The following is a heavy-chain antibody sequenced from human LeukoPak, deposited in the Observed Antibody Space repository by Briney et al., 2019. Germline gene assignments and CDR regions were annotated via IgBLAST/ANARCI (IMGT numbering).Heavy chain of an antibody. CDR2: ISSSSNTI. CDR1: GFPFSSYS. CDR3: APGYCSSTSCTHYFEY. V-gene: IGHV3-48*04. D-gene: IGHD2-2*01. Sequence: SGGSLRLSCAASGFPFSSYSMNWVRQTPGKGLEWVSYISSSSNTIYYVDSVKGRFTISRGNGKDSLYLQMNTLRAEDTAVYYCAPGYCSSTSCTHYFEYWGQGTLVTVSS. J-gene: IGHJ4*02.